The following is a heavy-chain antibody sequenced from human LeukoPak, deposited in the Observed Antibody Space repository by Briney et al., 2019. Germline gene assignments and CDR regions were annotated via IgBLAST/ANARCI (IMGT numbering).Heavy chain of an antibody. V-gene: IGHV3-30*04. CDR3: AKDKI. Sequence: GGSLRLSCAPSGFTFSNYAMHWVRQAPGKGLEWVAVISYDGSQNFYADSVKGRFTVSRDNSKNTLYLQMNSLRADDTAVYYCAKDKIWGQGTLVTVSS. CDR1: GFTFSNYA. CDR2: ISYDGSQN. J-gene: IGHJ4*02.